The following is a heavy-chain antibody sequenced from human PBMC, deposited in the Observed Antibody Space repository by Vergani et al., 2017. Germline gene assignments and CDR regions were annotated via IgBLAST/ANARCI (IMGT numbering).Heavy chain of an antibody. Sequence: QVHLVESGGGVVKPGRSLTLSCVASGFSFRGHGMHWVRQAPGKGLEWVAMISYDGDRTDYGDFAKGRFTISRDSSKTVYLQMNSLRVEDTAMYFCAKDLSYSTAWPHVDSRGQGTLVTVSS. J-gene: IGHJ4*02. V-gene: IGHV3-30*18. D-gene: IGHD4-11*01. CDR1: GFSFRGHG. CDR3: AKDLSYSTAWPHVDS. CDR2: ISYDGDRT.